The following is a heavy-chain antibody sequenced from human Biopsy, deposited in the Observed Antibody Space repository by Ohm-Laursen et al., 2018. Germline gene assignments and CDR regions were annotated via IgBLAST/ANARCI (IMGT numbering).Heavy chain of an antibody. V-gene: IGHV4-59*02. J-gene: IGHJ6*02. CDR3: ARDSGILNYGNFKYYHYYGMDV. CDR1: GDSVTKYY. D-gene: IGHD4-11*01. CDR2: IYYSVMT. Sequence: GTLSLTCAVSGDSVTKYYWGWIRQPPGKGLEWIGHIYYSVMTNYNPSLQSRVSISVDTSRNQVSLTLSSVTAADTAVYYCARDSGILNYGNFKYYHYYGMDVWGQGTKVTVSS.